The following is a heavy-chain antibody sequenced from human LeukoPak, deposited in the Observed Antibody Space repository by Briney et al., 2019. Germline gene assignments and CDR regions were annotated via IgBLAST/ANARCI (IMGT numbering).Heavy chain of an antibody. V-gene: IGHV3-23*01. Sequence: QAGGSLRLSCAASGFTFSSYAMSWVRQAPGKGLEWVSTIRDSGGSTYYADSVKGRFTISRDNSKNTLYLQMNSLRAEDTAVYYCAKMTHDSIAPIWGQGTMVTVSS. D-gene: IGHD3-22*01. CDR1: GFTFSSYA. CDR3: AKMTHDSIAPI. CDR2: IRDSGGST. J-gene: IGHJ3*02.